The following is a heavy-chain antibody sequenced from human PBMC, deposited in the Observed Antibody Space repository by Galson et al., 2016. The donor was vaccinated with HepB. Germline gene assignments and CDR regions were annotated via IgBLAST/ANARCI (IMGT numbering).Heavy chain of an antibody. CDR3: ARQIVETSQTYYYGMAV. D-gene: IGHD1-26*01. V-gene: IGHV3-21*01. CDR1: FSDYS. CDR2: IQTGSRYM. J-gene: IGHJ6*02. Sequence: FSDYSMTWVRQAPGKGLEWVSTIQTGSRYMYYPDSLKGRFTVSRDNAKNTLYLQMDSLSIEDTAVYYCARQIVETSQTYYYGMAVWGQGTTVIVSS.